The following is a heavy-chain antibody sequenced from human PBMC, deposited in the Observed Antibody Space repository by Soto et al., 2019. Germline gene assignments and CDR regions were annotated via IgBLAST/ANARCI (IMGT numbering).Heavy chain of an antibody. V-gene: IGHV4-59*01. J-gene: IGHJ4*02. Sequence: QVQLQESGPGLVKPSETLSLTCTVSGGSMSSYYWSWIRQPPGKGLEWIGYIYYSGSTNYNPSVKSRVTISVDTSKNQFSLKLSSVTAADTAVYYCARGPRGVNFDYWGQGTLVTVSS. CDR1: GGSMSSYY. CDR3: ARGPRGVNFDY. CDR2: IYYSGST. D-gene: IGHD1-26*01.